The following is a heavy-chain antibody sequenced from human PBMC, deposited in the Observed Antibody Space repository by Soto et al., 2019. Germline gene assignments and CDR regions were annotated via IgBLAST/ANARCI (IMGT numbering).Heavy chain of an antibody. J-gene: IGHJ5*02. CDR3: ARNDGYCSSTSCYYWFDP. Sequence: ASVKVSCKASGYTFASYCFIWVRQAPGQGLEWMGWISAYNGDTKYPQKLQGRVTMTTDTSTSTAFMELRSLRSDDTAVYYCARNDGYCSSTSCYYWFDPWG. CDR2: ISAYNGDT. D-gene: IGHD2-2*01. V-gene: IGHV1-18*04. CDR1: GYTFASYC.